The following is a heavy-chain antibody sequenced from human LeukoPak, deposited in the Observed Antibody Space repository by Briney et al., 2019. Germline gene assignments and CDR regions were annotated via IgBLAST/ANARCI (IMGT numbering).Heavy chain of an antibody. Sequence: PSETLSLTCAVYGGSFSGYYWSWIRQPPGKGLEWIGEINHSGSTNYNPSLKSRVTISVDTSKNQFSLKLSSVTAADTAVYYCATLIGTQYYDFWSGYYGTPYYFDYWGQGTLVTVSS. V-gene: IGHV4-34*01. CDR1: GGSFSGYY. J-gene: IGHJ4*02. CDR3: ATLIGTQYYDFWSGYYGTPYYFDY. CDR2: INHSGST. D-gene: IGHD3-3*01.